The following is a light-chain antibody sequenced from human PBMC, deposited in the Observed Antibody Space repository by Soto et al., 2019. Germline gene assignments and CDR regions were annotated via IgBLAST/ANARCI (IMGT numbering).Light chain of an antibody. J-gene: IGKJ1*01. CDR3: QQYGSSPST. CDR1: QSVGSMY. Sequence: EIVLTDSPGTLSLSQWERATLSCRASQSVGSMYLAWYQQKLGQAPRLLIYGASNRASGIPDRISGSGSGTDFTLTISRLEPEDFAVDYCQQYGSSPSTFGQGTKVDIK. CDR2: GAS. V-gene: IGKV3-20*01.